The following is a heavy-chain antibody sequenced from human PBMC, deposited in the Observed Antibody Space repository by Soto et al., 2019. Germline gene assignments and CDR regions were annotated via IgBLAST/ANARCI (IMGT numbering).Heavy chain of an antibody. V-gene: IGHV1-69*12. CDR1: GGTFSSYA. J-gene: IGHJ4*02. CDR3: ARVGDGYNHRDDY. CDR2: IIPIFGTA. Sequence: QVQLVQSGAEVKKPGSSVKVSCKASGGTFSSYAISWVRQAPGQGLEWMGGIIPIFGTANYAQKFQGRVTITADESTSTAYRELSSLRSEDTAGYYCARVGDGYNHRDDYWGQGTLVTVSS. D-gene: IGHD5-12*01.